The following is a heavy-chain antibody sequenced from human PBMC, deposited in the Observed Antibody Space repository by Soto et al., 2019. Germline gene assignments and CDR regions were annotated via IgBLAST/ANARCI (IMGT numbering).Heavy chain of an antibody. V-gene: IGHV3-21*01. CDR2: ISSSGGYI. CDR1: ESTFRRYS. J-gene: IGHJ4*02. Sequence: GGSLRLSCAASESTFRRYSMNWVRQAPGKGLEWVSSISSSGGYIHYADSVKGRFTISRDNARNSLYLQMNSLRAEDTAVYYCASRYCSNGVCPFDYWGQATLVTVSS. D-gene: IGHD2-8*01. CDR3: ASRYCSNGVCPFDY.